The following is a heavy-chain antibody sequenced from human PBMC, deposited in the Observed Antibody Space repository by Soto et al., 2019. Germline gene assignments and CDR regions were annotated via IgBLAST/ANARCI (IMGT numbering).Heavy chain of an antibody. CDR3: ARGRKYCTNGVCSTLHY. CDR2: IWYDGSNK. Sequence: QVQLVESGGGVVQPGRSLRLSCAASGFTFSSYGMHWVRQAPGKGLEWVAVIWYDGSNKYYADSVKGRFTISRDTSKNALYLQMNSLRAEDTAVYYCARGRKYCTNGVCSTLHYGGQGTLVTFSS. CDR1: GFTFSSYG. V-gene: IGHV3-30*19. D-gene: IGHD2-8*01. J-gene: IGHJ4*02.